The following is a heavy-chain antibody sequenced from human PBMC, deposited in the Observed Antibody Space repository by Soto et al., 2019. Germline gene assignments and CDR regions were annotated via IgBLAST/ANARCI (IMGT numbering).Heavy chain of an antibody. D-gene: IGHD3-3*01. J-gene: IGHJ5*02. CDR2: IYYSGST. V-gene: IGHV4-59*01. Sequence: SETLSLTGTVSGVSISSYHWSWIRPPPGKGLEWIGYIYYSGSTNYNPSLKSRVTISVDTSKNQFSLKLSSVTAADTAVYYCARDLSRITIFGVARNWFDPWGQGTLVTVSS. CDR3: ARDLSRITIFGVARNWFDP. CDR1: GVSISSYH.